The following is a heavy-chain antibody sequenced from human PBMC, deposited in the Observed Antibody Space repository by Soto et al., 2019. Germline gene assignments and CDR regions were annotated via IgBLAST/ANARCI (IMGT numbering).Heavy chain of an antibody. Sequence: SETLSLTYTVFGGSVSNGDYYWSWILQPPGKGLEWIVYIYYSWSTNYTPALKSRVTISVDTSKNQFSLKLSSVTAADTAVYYCARRGSSSPKREYYYYGMDVWGQGTTVTVSS. CDR2: IYYSWST. V-gene: IGHV4-61*08. CDR1: GGSVSNGDYY. J-gene: IGHJ6*02. D-gene: IGHD6-13*01. CDR3: ARRGSSSPKREYYYYGMDV.